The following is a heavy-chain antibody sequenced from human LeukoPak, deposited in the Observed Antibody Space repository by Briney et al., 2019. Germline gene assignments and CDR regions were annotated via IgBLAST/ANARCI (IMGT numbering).Heavy chain of an antibody. D-gene: IGHD3-16*01. Sequence: GGSLRLSCAASGFTFSDYYMSWIRQPPGKGLEWVSYISSSGTTIYYADSVRGRFTVSRDNAKNSLYLQMDSLRAEDTAVYYCARVIGSYGDSAYWGQGTLVTVSS. CDR3: ARVIGSYGDSAY. J-gene: IGHJ4*02. CDR1: GFTFSDYY. CDR2: ISSSGTTI. V-gene: IGHV3-11*04.